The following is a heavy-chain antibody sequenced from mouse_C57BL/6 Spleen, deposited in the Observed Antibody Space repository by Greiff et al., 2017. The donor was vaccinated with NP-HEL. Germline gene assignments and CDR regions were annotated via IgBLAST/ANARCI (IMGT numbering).Heavy chain of an antibody. D-gene: IGHD1-1*01. CDR3: AREEDYGSSH. Sequence: QVQLKQPGAELVKPGASVKMSCKASGYTFTSYWITWVKQRPGQGLEWIGDIYPGSGCTNYNEKFKSKSTLTVDTSSSTAYMQLSSLTSEDSAVYSCAREEDYGSSHWGQGTTLTVSS. CDR1: GYTFTSYW. CDR2: IYPGSGCT. J-gene: IGHJ2*01. V-gene: IGHV1-55*01.